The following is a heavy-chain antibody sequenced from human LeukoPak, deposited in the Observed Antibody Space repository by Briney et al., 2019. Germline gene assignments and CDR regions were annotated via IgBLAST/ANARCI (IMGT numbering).Heavy chain of an antibody. CDR3: ARDGYYDSSGYYYDAFDI. CDR2: TNSDGSST. J-gene: IGHJ3*02. Sequence: PGGSLRLSCAASGFTFSSFWMHWVRQAPGEGLVWVSRTNSDGSSTSYADSVKGRFTISRDNAKNTLYLQMNSLRAEDTAVYYCARDGYYDSSGYYYDAFDIWGQGTMVTVSS. D-gene: IGHD3-22*01. CDR1: GFTFSSFW. V-gene: IGHV3-74*01.